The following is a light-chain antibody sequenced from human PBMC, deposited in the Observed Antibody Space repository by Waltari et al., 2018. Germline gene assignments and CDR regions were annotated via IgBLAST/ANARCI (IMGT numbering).Light chain of an antibody. CDR3: HHYGQQYGSSPGT. V-gene: IGKV3-20*01. CDR2: GAS. CDR1: QSVSSSQ. Sequence: EIVLTQSPGTLSLSPGERATLSCSASQSVSSSQLPWYQPEPGQAPRRLIYGASSRATGIPDRFSGSGSGTDFTLTISRLEPEDFALYYCHHYGQQYGSSPGTFGQGTKVEIK. J-gene: IGKJ1*01.